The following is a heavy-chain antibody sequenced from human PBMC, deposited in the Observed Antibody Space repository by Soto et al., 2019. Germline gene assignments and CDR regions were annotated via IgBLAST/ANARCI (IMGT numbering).Heavy chain of an antibody. CDR1: GGSVSSGSYY. CDR3: ARISGYSYGLPPYFDY. D-gene: IGHD5-18*01. CDR2: IYYSGST. Sequence: QVQLQESGPGLVKPSVTLSLTCTVSGGSVSSGSYYWSWIRQPPGKGLEWIGYIYYSGSTNYNPSLKSRVTISVDTSKNQFSLKLSSVTAADTAVYYCARISGYSYGLPPYFDYWGQGTLVTVSS. V-gene: IGHV4-61*01. J-gene: IGHJ4*02.